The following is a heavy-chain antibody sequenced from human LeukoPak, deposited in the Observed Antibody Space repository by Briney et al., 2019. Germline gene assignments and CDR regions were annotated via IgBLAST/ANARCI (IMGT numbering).Heavy chain of an antibody. CDR3: ARHSVALTGFLFEF. J-gene: IGHJ4*02. Sequence: SETLSLTCTVSGGSISTYYWSWIRQPPGKGLEWIGYIYYSWRTNYNPSLESRVTISADTSMNHFSLKLCSVPAADTGVYYCARHSVALTGFLFEFWGQGTLVTVS. V-gene: IGHV4-59*08. D-gene: IGHD3-9*01. CDR2: IYYSWRT. CDR1: GGSISTYY.